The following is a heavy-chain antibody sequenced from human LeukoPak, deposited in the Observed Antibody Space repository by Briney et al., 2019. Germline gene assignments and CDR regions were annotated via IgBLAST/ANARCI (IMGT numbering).Heavy chain of an antibody. CDR3: AKGGSGYFADL. Sequence: GGSLRLSCAASGFIFNNYGLIWVRQAPGKGLQWVSAISNDGGGTTYADFVKGRCTISRDNSKNTLFLQMSSLSAEDTALYYCAKGGSGYFADLWGQGTLVTVSS. CDR1: GFIFNNYG. V-gene: IGHV3-23*01. J-gene: IGHJ5*02. CDR2: ISNDGGGT. D-gene: IGHD3-22*01.